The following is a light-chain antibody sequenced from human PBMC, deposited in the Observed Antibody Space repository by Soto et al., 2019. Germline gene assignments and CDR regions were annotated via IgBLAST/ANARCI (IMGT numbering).Light chain of an antibody. V-gene: IGKV1-5*03. Sequence: DIQMTQSPPTLSASVGDRVTITCPASQSISSWLAWYQQKPGKAPKLLIYKASSLESGVPSRFSGSGSGTEFTLTITSLQPDDFATYYCQQYSDLWTFGQGTNVDFK. J-gene: IGKJ1*01. CDR1: QSISSW. CDR2: KAS. CDR3: QQYSDLWT.